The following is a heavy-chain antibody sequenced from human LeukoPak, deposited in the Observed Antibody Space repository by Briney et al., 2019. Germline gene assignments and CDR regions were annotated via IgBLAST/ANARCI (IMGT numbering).Heavy chain of an antibody. CDR3: ASTAREGYYDSSGYYSSYYFDY. D-gene: IGHD3-22*01. J-gene: IGHJ4*02. CDR1: GGSISSGGYY. V-gene: IGHV4-31*03. CDR2: IYYSGST. Sequence: SETLSLTCTVSGGSISSGGYYWSWIRQHPGKGLEWIGYIYYSGSTYYNPYLKSRVTISVDTSKNQFSLKLSSVTAADTAVYYCASTAREGYYDSSGYYSSYYFDYWGQGTLVTVSS.